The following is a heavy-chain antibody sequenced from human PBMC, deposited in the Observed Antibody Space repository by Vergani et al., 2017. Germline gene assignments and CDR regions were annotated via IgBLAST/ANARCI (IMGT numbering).Heavy chain of an antibody. CDR1: GASVNSYY. J-gene: IGHJ4*02. V-gene: IGHV4-59*02. CDR3: ARSRIYYGAGSPDY. Sequence: QVQLQESGPGLAKPSETLSLTCIVSGASVNSYYWSWIRQPPGKGLEWMGYVSFRGDTLYDPSVKGRMTISLNTSSNQFSLYLTSVTAADTAVYYCARSRIYYGAGSPDYWGQGTLVTVSS. CDR2: VSFRGDT. D-gene: IGHD3-10*01.